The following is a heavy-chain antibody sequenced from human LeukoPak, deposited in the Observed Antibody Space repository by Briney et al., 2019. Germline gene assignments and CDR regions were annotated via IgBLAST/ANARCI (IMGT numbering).Heavy chain of an antibody. V-gene: IGHV4-39*01. J-gene: IGHJ4*02. CDR1: GGSISSSSYY. D-gene: IGHD3-16*02. CDR2: IYYSGST. Sequence: SETLSLTCTVSGGSISSSSYYWGWIRQPPGEGLEWIGSIYYSGSTYYNPSLKSRVTISVDTSKNQFSLKLSSVTAADTAVYYCARISELRLGELSFDYWGQGTLVTVSS. CDR3: ARISELRLGELSFDY.